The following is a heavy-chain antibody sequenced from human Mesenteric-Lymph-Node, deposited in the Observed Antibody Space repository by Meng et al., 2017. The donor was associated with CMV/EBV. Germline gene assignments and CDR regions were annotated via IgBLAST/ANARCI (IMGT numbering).Heavy chain of an antibody. J-gene: IGHJ4*02. Sequence: SETLSLTCTVSGGSISSGGYYWSWIRQHPGKGLEWIGYIYYSGSTYYNPSLKSRVTISVDTSKNQFSLKLSSVTAADTAVYYCARERRDIVVVPAAIYGGDYFDYWGQGTLVTVSS. CDR2: IYYSGST. V-gene: IGHV4-31*03. CDR3: ARERRDIVVVPAAIYGGDYFDY. CDR1: GGSISSGGYY. D-gene: IGHD2-2*01.